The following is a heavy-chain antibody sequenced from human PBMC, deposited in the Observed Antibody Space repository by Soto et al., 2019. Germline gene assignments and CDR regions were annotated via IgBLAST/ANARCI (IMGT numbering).Heavy chain of an antibody. CDR3: ARVSRGSYYYYGMDV. Sequence: PGGSLRLSCAASGFTFSSYAMHWVRQAPGKGLEWVAVISYDGSNKYYADSVKGRFTISRDNSKNTLYLQMNSLRAEDTAVYYCARVSRGSYYYYGMDVWGQGTTVTVSS. J-gene: IGHJ6*02. CDR1: GFTFSSYA. D-gene: IGHD3-16*01. V-gene: IGHV3-30-3*01. CDR2: ISYDGSNK.